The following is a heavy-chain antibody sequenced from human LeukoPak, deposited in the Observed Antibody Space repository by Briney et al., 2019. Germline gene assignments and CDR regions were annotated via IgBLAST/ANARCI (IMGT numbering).Heavy chain of an antibody. D-gene: IGHD6-13*01. CDR3: ARPTSSSSWYNYYYYYMDV. CDR1: GFTFSSYW. CDR2: INSDGSST. J-gene: IGHJ6*03. V-gene: IGHV3-74*01. Sequence: PGGSLRLSCAASGFTFSSYWMHWVRQAPGKGLVWVSRINSDGSSTSCADSVKGRFTISRDNAKNTLYLQMNSLRAEDTAVYYCARPTSSSSWYNYYYYYMDVWGKGTTVTVSS.